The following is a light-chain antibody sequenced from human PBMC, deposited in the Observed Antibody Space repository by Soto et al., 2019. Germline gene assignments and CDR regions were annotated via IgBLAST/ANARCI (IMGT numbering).Light chain of an antibody. V-gene: IGKV3-11*01. J-gene: IGKJ4*01. CDR1: QSVSSN. Sequence: EIVMTQSPSTLSVSLGERATLTCRASQSVSSNLNWYQQKPAQPPRLPTYDASSGAPGIFTGCSCSGSLTDFTLTIRRLESEDFSFYYCQQSSNSFGGGTKLEIK. CDR3: QQSSNS. CDR2: DAS.